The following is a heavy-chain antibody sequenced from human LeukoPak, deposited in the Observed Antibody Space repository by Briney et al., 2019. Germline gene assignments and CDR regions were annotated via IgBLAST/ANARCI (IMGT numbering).Heavy chain of an antibody. CDR3: ARGVMITFGGVLDAFDI. Sequence: SETLSLTCAVSQYSLSSGYYWGWIRQPPGKGLEWIGSIFHRGTTNYNPSLKSRVTISVDMSKNQFSLKLRYVTAADTAVYYCARGVMITFGGVLDAFDIWGQGTMVTVSS. V-gene: IGHV4-38-2*01. D-gene: IGHD3-16*01. CDR2: IFHRGTT. CDR1: QYSLSSGYY. J-gene: IGHJ3*02.